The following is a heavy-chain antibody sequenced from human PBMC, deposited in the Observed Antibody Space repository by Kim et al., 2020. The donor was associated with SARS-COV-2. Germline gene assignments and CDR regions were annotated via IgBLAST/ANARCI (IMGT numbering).Heavy chain of an antibody. Sequence: GGSLRLSCAASGFTFGDYAMHWVRQAPGKGLEWVSGISWNSGSIGYADSVKGRFTISRDNAKNSLYLQMNSLRAEDTALYYCAIFDSIVDYFDYWGQGTLVTVSS. V-gene: IGHV3-9*01. CDR3: AIFDSIVDYFDY. D-gene: IGHD3-22*01. J-gene: IGHJ4*02. CDR1: GFTFGDYA. CDR2: ISWNSGSI.